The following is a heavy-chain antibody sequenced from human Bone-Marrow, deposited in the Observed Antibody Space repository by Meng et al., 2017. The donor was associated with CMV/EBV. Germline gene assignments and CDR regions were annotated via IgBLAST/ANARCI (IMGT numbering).Heavy chain of an antibody. CDR2: VYYTGST. Sequence: SEPLSLTCTVSGGSLSRHYWSWMRQTPGKGLEYIGYVYYTGSTDYNPSLKSRITISVDTSKRQFSLKVSSVTAADTAMYYCARVDTNPFDAFDIWGRGTMVTVSS. V-gene: IGHV4-59*11. CDR1: GGSLSRHY. CDR3: ARVDTNPFDAFDI. D-gene: IGHD1-14*01. J-gene: IGHJ3*02.